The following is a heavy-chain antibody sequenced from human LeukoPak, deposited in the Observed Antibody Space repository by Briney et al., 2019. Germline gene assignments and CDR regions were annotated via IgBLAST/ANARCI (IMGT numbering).Heavy chain of an antibody. J-gene: IGHJ5*02. D-gene: IGHD6-13*01. V-gene: IGHV1-2*02. CDR3: ARDRAAAGSNWFDP. CDR2: INPNSGGT. Sequence: ASVKVSCKASGYTFTGYYMHWVRQAPGQGLEWMGWINPNSGGTNYAQKFQGRVTMARDTSISTAYMELSRLRSDDMAVYYCARDRAAAGSNWFDPWGQGTLVTVSS. CDR1: GYTFTGYY.